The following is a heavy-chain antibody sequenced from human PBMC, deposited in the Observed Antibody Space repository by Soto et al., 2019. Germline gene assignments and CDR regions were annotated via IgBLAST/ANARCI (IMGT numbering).Heavy chain of an antibody. CDR1: GYTFTRYD. V-gene: IGHV1-46*01. J-gene: IGHJ5*02. CDR2: INPDGGRT. CDR3: ARGAYRSSSFPPFDP. Sequence: ASVTVSCKASGYTFTRYDIHWGRDSPGQGPEWMGRINPDGGRTTYAQNFNGRVTMTRDTSASTVYMELSSLKFEDTAMYYCARGAYRSSSFPPFDPWGQGTLVTVSS. D-gene: IGHD6-6*01.